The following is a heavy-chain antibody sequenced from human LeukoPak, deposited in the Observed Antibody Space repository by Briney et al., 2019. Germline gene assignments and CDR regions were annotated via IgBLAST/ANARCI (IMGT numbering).Heavy chain of an antibody. J-gene: IGHJ3*02. V-gene: IGHV3-23*01. CDR2: ISGSGGST. CDR3: ARDPSEHIVVVVAAPPFDI. D-gene: IGHD2-15*01. CDR1: GFTFSSYA. Sequence: GGSLRLSCAASGFTFSSYAMSWVRQAPGKGLEWVSAISGSGGSTYYADSVKGRFTISRDNSKNTLYLQMNSLRAEDTAVYYCARDPSEHIVVVVAAPPFDIWGQGTMVTVSS.